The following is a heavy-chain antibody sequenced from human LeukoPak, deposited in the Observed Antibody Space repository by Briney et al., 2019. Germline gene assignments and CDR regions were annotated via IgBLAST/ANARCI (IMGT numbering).Heavy chain of an antibody. Sequence: ASVKVSCKASGYTFTSYYMHWVRQAPGQGLEWMGIINPSGGSTSYAQKSQGRVTMTRDTSTSTVYMELSSLRSEDTAVYYCAREPDSSGYFNWFDPWGQGTLVTVSS. CDR3: AREPDSSGYFNWFDP. J-gene: IGHJ5*02. D-gene: IGHD3-22*01. CDR2: INPSGGST. V-gene: IGHV1-46*01. CDR1: GYTFTSYY.